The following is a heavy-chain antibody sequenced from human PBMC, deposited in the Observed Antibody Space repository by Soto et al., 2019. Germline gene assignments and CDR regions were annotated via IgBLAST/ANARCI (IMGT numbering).Heavy chain of an antibody. D-gene: IGHD2-15*01. CDR3: ARDQGEPATPPAYFDY. Sequence: QVQLQESGPGLVKPSQTLSLTCTVSGGSISSGSYYWSWIRQHPGKGLEWLGYIYSTGSTYYNPSLKSRVTISVDTSKNQFSLRLSSVTAADTAVYYCARDQGEPATPPAYFDYWGQGTLVTVSS. J-gene: IGHJ4*02. CDR2: IYSTGST. CDR1: GGSISSGSYY. V-gene: IGHV4-31*03.